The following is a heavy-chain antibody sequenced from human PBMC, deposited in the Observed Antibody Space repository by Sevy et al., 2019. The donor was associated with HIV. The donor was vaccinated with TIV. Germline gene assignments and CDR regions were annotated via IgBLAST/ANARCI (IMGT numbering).Heavy chain of an antibody. D-gene: IGHD3-9*01. CDR3: TRDRSYDILTGYSWTYYYYGMDA. Sequence: GGSLRLSCTASGFTFGDYAMSWFRQAPGKGLEWVGFIRSKAYGGTPEYAASVKGRFTISRDDSKSIAYLQMNSLKTEDTAVYYCTRDRSYDILTGYSWTYYYYGMDAWGQGTTVTVSS. CDR1: GFTFGDYA. CDR2: IRSKAYGGTP. V-gene: IGHV3-49*03. J-gene: IGHJ6*02.